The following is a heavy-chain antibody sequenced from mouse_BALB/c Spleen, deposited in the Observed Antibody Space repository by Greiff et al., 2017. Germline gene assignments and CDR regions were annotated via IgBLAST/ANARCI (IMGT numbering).Heavy chain of an antibody. J-gene: IGHJ4*01. V-gene: IGHV1-63*02. CDR3: ARRGYDYDYAMDY. CDR2: IYPGGGYT. Sequence: VKVVESGAELVRPGTSVKMSCKAAGYTFTNYWIGWVKQRPGHGLEWIGDIYPGGGYTNYNEKFKGKATLTADTSSSTAYMQLSSLTSEDSAIYYCARRGYDYDYAMDYWGQGTAVTVSS. D-gene: IGHD2-4*01. CDR1: GYTFTNYW.